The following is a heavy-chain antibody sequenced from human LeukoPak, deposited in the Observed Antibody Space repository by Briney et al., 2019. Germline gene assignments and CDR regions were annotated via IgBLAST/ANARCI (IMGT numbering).Heavy chain of an antibody. CDR3: ARSSQWLVPGGGWAFDI. D-gene: IGHD6-19*01. CDR1: GYTFTSYG. CDR2: ITPFNGNT. V-gene: IGHV1-45*02. Sequence: TASSVKVSCKASGYTFTSYGISWVRQAPGQALEWMGWITPFNGNTNYAQKFQDRVTITRDRSMSTAYMELSSLRSEDTAMYYCARSSQWLVPGGGWAFDIWGQGTMVTVSS. J-gene: IGHJ3*02.